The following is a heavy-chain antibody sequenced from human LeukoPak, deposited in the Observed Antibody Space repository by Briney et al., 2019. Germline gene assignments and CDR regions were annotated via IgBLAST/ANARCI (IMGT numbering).Heavy chain of an antibody. CDR1: GGTFSSYA. CDR2: SIPILGIA. Sequence: ASVKVSCKASGGTFSSYAISWVRQAPGQGLEWMGRSIPILGIANYAQKFQGRVTITADKATSTAYMELSSLRSEDTAVYYCARGKGHADYWGQGTLVTVSS. J-gene: IGHJ4*02. V-gene: IGHV1-69*04. CDR3: ARGKGHADY.